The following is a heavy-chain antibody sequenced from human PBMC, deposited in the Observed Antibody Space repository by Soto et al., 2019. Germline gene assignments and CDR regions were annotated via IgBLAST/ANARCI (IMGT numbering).Heavy chain of an antibody. D-gene: IGHD3-10*01. CDR1: GFTFTSSA. J-gene: IGHJ3*02. V-gene: IGHV1-58*02. Sequence: SVKVSCKASGFTFTSSAMQWVQQARGQRLEWIGWIVVGSGNTNYAQKFQERVTITRDMSTSTAYMELSSLRSEDTAVYYCAADPSYYYGSGPFDIWGQGTMVTVSS. CDR2: IVVGSGNT. CDR3: AADPSYYYGSGPFDI.